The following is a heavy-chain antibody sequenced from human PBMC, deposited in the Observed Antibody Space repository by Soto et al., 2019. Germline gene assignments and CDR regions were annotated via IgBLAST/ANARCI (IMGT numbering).Heavy chain of an antibody. D-gene: IGHD6-19*01. V-gene: IGHV3-33*01. CDR1: GFNFSSYV. J-gene: IGHJ4*02. CDR3: ARDGQWLRRDGLRSSYYFDY. Sequence: QVQLVESGGGVVQPGRSLRRSCAASGFNFSSYVMHWVRQAPGKGLEWVAVIWYDGGNKYYADSVKGRFTISRDNSKNTLYLQMNSVRAEDTAVYYCARDGQWLRRDGLRSSYYFDYWGQGTLVTVSS. CDR2: IWYDGGNK.